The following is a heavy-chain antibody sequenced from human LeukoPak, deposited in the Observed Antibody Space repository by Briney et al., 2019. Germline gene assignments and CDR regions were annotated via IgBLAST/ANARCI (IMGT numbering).Heavy chain of an antibody. CDR3: ARVLTNSGSYYFDY. CDR1: GFSVISHY. Sequence: PGGSLRLSCAASGFSVISHYMSWVRQAPGRGLEWVSVIYSGGGTYYADSVKGRFTISRDNSMNTLYLQMNSLRAEDTAVYYCARVLTNSGSYYFDYWGQGTLVTVSS. V-gene: IGHV3-53*01. D-gene: IGHD1-26*01. CDR2: IYSGGGT. J-gene: IGHJ4*02.